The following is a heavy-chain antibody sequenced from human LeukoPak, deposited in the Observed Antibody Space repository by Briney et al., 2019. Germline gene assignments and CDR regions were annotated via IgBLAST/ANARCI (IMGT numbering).Heavy chain of an antibody. CDR1: GGSISSYY. CDR3: ARASGSGYNGREFDY. CDR2: IYYSGST. D-gene: IGHD3-10*01. V-gene: IGHV4-59*01. J-gene: IGHJ4*02. Sequence: PSETLSLTCTVSGGSISSYYWSWIRQPPGKGLEWIGYIYYSGSTNYNPSLKSRVTISVDTSKNQFSLKLSSVTAADTAVYYCARASGSGYNGREFDYWGQGTLVTVSS.